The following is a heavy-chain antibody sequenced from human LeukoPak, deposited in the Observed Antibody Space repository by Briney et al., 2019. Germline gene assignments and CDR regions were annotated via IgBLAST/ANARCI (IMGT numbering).Heavy chain of an antibody. J-gene: IGHJ5*02. D-gene: IGHD5-18*01. CDR3: ERLIFPDAAMVQTMSTKFDP. CDR2: IYYSGST. V-gene: IGHV4-39*01. Sequence: SETLSLTCTVSGRSISSSSYYWGWIRQPPGKGLEWIGSIYYSGSTYYNPSLKSRVTISVDTSKDQFSLKLSSVTAADTAVYYCERLIFPDAAMVQTMSTKFDPWGQGTLVTVSS. CDR1: GRSISSSSYY.